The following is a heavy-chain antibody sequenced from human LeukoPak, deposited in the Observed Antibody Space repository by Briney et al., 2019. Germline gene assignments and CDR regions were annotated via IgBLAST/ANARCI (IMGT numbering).Heavy chain of an antibody. J-gene: IGHJ4*02. CDR2: ISSSSSYI. CDR1: GFTFSSYS. D-gene: IGHD4-17*01. V-gene: IGHV3-21*01. Sequence: GGSLRLSCAASGFTFSSYSMNWVRQAPGKGLEWVSSISSSSSYIYYADSVKGRFTISRDNAKNSLYLQMNSLRAEDTAVYYCAREPWYGDHNAFDWWGQGTLVTVSS. CDR3: AREPWYGDHNAFDW.